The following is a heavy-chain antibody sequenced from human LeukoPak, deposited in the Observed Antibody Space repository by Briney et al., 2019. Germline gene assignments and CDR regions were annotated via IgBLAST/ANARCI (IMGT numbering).Heavy chain of an antibody. CDR3: ARSYGSSSGPTNYYYYYGMDV. V-gene: IGHV1-2*02. J-gene: IGHJ6*02. Sequence: GASVKVSCKASGYTFTGYYMHWVRQAPGQGLEWMGWINPNSGGTNYAQKFQGRVTMTRDTSISTAYMELGRLRSDDTAVYYCARSYGSSSGPTNYYYYYGMDVWGQGTTVTVSS. CDR1: GYTFTGYY. CDR2: INPNSGGT. D-gene: IGHD6-6*01.